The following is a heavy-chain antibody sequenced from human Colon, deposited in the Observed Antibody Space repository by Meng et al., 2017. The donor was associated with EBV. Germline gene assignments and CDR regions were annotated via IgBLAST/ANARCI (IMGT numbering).Heavy chain of an antibody. V-gene: IGHV7-4-1*02. Sequence: VQLVQSGPELKMPGASVKVSCKPFGSTFSTYTINWVRQAHGRGLEWMGWISTNTGTPTYTQGFTGRFVFSLDTSVSTAYLQISSLKAEDTAVYYCARGGNFDPWGQGTLVTVSS. CDR3: ARGGNFDP. J-gene: IGHJ5*02. D-gene: IGHD2/OR15-2a*01. CDR1: GSTFSTYT. CDR2: ISTNTGTP.